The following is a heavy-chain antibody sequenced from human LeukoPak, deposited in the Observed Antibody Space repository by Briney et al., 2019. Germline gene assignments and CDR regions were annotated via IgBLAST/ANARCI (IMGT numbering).Heavy chain of an antibody. Sequence: GGSLRLSCAASGFTLTSYGMNWVRQAPGKGLEWVSSISSGSGYIYYADSLKGRFTISRDNPKNSLYLQMNSLRAEDTAVYYCARDLQAVSGYDPSLDYWGQGTLVIVSS. CDR1: GFTLTSYG. J-gene: IGHJ4*02. CDR3: ARDLQAVSGYDPSLDY. D-gene: IGHD5-12*01. CDR2: ISSGSGYI. V-gene: IGHV3-21*01.